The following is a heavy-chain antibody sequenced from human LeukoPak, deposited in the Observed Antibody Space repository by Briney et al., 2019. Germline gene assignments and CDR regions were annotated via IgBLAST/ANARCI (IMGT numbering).Heavy chain of an antibody. CDR3: ARERLPLDY. CDR2: IYYSGST. V-gene: IGHV4-59*01. Sequence: SETLFLTCTVSGGSISSYYWSWIRQPPGKGLEWIGYIYYSGSTNYNPSLKSRVTISVDTSKNQFSLKLSSVTAAGTAVYYCARERLPLDYWGQGTLVTVSS. CDR1: GGSISSYY. J-gene: IGHJ4*02. D-gene: IGHD5-12*01.